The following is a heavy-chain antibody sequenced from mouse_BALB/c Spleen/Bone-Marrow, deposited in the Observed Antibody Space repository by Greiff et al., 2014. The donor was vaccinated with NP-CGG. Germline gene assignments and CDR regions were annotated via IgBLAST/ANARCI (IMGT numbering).Heavy chain of an antibody. V-gene: IGHV1S34*01. D-gene: IGHD2-3*01. CDR3: AGGDGYYVDFDY. CDR2: ISCYNGAT. Sequence: LVKTGASVKISRKASGYSFTGYYMHWVKQSHGKSLEWIGYISCYNGATSYNQKFKGKATFTVDTSSSTAYMQFNSLTSEDSAVYYCAGGDGYYVDFDYWGQGTPLTVPS. J-gene: IGHJ2*01. CDR1: GYSFTGYY.